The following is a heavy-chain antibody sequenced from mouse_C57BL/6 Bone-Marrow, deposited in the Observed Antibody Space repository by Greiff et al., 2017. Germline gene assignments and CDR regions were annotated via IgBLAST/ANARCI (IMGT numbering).Heavy chain of an antibody. CDR3: AKGSYYTGY. D-gene: IGHD2-12*01. CDR1: GYTFTDYN. CDR2: INPNNGGT. Sequence: VHLKQSGPELVKPGASVKMSCKASGYTFTDYNMHWVKQSHGKSLEWIGYINPNNGGTSYNQKFKGKATLTVNKSSSTAYMELRSLTSEDSAVYYCAKGSYYTGYWGQGTTLTVSS. J-gene: IGHJ2*01. V-gene: IGHV1-22*01.